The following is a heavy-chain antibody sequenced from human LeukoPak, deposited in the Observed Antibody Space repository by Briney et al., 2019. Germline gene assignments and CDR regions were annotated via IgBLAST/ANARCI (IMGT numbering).Heavy chain of an antibody. CDR2: IYPGDSET. CDR1: GDSFRNSW. J-gene: IGHJ6*02. CDR3: ATWGRNGYFGMDV. Sequence: GESLKISCQWSGDSFRNSWIGWVRQVTGKGPDWVGVIYPGDSETRYSPSFQGHVTISVDKALSVAYLQWSSLKASDSAFYYCATWGRNGYFGMDVGGQGTTVIVS. D-gene: IGHD1-1*01. V-gene: IGHV5-51*01.